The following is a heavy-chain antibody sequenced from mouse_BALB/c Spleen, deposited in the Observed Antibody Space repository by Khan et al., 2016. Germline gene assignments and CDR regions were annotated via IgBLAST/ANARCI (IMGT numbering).Heavy chain of an antibody. CDR1: GFTFKTYA. CDR3: VIDGWEAMDY. V-gene: IGHV10-1*02. Sequence: EVELVESGGGLVQPKGSLKLSCAASGFTFKTYAMNWVRQAPGKGLEWVARIRSKSNNYATSYADSVKDRFTISRADSQSMLYLQMNNLKTEDTAMYYWVIDGWEAMDYWGQGTSVTVSS. D-gene: IGHD2-3*01. CDR2: IRSKSNNYAT. J-gene: IGHJ4*01.